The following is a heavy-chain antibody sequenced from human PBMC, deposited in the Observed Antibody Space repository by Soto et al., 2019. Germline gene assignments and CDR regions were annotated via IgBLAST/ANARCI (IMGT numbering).Heavy chain of an antibody. CDR3: ATVAPGYYFDY. Sequence: ASVKVSCKASGDTFNTYAMHCVRQAPGQRLQWMGWINAGNGNTKYSQKFQGRVTITRDTSASTAYMELSSLRSEDTAVYYCATVAPGYYFDYWGQGTLVTVSS. V-gene: IGHV1-3*01. D-gene: IGHD2-2*01. CDR1: GDTFNTYA. CDR2: INAGNGNT. J-gene: IGHJ4*02.